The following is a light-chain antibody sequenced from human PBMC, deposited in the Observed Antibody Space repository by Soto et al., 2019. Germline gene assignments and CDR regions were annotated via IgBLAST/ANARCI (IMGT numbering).Light chain of an antibody. CDR1: SSAFGGYNY. Sequence: QSALTQPASVSGSPGQSITISCTGTSSAFGGYNYVSWYQQHPGKVPKLMIYEVSNRPSGVSNRFSGSKSGNTASLTISGLQPEDEADYYCSSYSSSATLVVFGGGTKLTVL. J-gene: IGLJ2*01. CDR2: EVS. CDR3: SSYSSSATLVV. V-gene: IGLV2-14*01.